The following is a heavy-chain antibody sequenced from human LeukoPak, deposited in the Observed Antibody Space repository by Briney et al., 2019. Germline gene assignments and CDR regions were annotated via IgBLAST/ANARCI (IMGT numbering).Heavy chain of an antibody. Sequence: PGRSLRLSCAASGFTFDDYAMHWDRQAPGKGLEWVSGISWNSGSIGYADSVKGRFTISRDNAKNSLYLQMNSLRAEDTAVYYCASGGYNWNYDRPRYDYWGQGTLVTVSS. J-gene: IGHJ4*02. CDR2: ISWNSGSI. V-gene: IGHV3-9*01. CDR3: ASGGYNWNYDRPRYDY. CDR1: GFTFDDYA. D-gene: IGHD1-7*01.